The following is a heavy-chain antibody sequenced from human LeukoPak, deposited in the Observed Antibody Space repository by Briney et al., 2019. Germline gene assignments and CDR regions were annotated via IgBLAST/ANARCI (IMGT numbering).Heavy chain of an antibody. V-gene: IGHV3-48*03. CDR1: GFTFSSYE. J-gene: IGHJ6*04. CDR3: ARDIVVVVAATRYYYGMDV. Sequence: GGSLRLSCAASGFTFSSYEMNWVRQAPGKGRKWVSYISSSGSTIYYADSVKGRFTISRDNAKNSLYLQMNSLRAEDTAVYYCARDIVVVVAATRYYYGMDVWGKGTTVTVSS. CDR2: ISSSGSTI. D-gene: IGHD2-15*01.